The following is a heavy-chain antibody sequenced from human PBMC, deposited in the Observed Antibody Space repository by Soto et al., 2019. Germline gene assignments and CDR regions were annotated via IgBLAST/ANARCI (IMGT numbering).Heavy chain of an antibody. CDR1: GYAFTSYG. J-gene: IGHJ6*02. CDR2: ISVYNGNT. Sequence: ASVKVSCKASGYAFTSYGISWVRQAPGQGLEWMGWISVYNGNTNYAQKLQGRVTMTRDTSISTAYMELSRLRSDDTAVYYCARDWEVPAGGTYYYYGMDVWGQGTTVTVSS. D-gene: IGHD2-2*01. V-gene: IGHV1-18*04. CDR3: ARDWEVPAGGTYYYYGMDV.